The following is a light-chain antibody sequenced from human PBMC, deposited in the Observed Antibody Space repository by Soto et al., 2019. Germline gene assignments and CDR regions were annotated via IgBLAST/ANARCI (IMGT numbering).Light chain of an antibody. CDR3: QQYKDSVWT. Sequence: DIQMTQSPSTLSASVGDRVTITCRASQTVERWLAWYQQKPGKAPNLVISDVSSLERGVPSRFIGSGSCTEFTLTISGLQPDDFSTFYCQQYKDSVWTFGQGTKV. CDR2: DVS. CDR1: QTVERW. J-gene: IGKJ1*01. V-gene: IGKV1-5*01.